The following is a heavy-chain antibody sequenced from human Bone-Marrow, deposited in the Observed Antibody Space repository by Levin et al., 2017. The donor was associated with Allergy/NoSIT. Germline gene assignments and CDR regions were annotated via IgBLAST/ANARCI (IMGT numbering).Heavy chain of an antibody. V-gene: IGHV3-30*04. D-gene: IGHD3-9*01. J-gene: IGHJ4*02. Sequence: PGGSLRLSCAASGFTFSIYAIHWIRQAPGKGLEWVAFISYDGNHKNYADSVRGRFTISRDNSKNTLYLEMNSLRAEDSAVYYCARGGYYDILTGDYGAYWGQGTLVTVSS. CDR2: ISYDGNHK. CDR1: GFTFSIYA. CDR3: ARGGYYDILTGDYGAY.